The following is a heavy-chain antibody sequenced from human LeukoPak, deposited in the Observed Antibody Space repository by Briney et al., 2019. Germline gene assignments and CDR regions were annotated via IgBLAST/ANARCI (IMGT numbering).Heavy chain of an antibody. D-gene: IGHD3-22*01. CDR1: GFTFSSYW. CDR2: IKQDGSEK. CDR3: ARRTPYYYDSSWFDY. V-gene: IGHV3-7*01. J-gene: IGHJ4*02. Sequence: GGSLRLSCAASGFTFSSYWMSWVRQAPGKGLEWVANIKQDGSEKYYVDSVKGRFTISRDNAENSLYLQMNSLRAEDTAVYYCARRTPYYYDSSWFDYWGQGTLVTVSS.